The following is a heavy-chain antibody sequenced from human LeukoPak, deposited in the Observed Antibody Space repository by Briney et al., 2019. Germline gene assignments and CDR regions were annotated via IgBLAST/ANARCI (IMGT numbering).Heavy chain of an antibody. V-gene: IGHV3-66*01. CDR1: GFSVSNNY. CDR3: ARAFQYGSGTHPFSL. CDR2: ISDGGGT. Sequence: HPGGSLRLSCAASGFSVSNNYMTWVRQAPGKGLEWVSVISDGGGTFYADSVKGRFTISRDNFKNTLYLQMNSLRVDDTAVYYCARAFQYGSGTHPFSLWGQGTLVTVSS. D-gene: IGHD3-10*01. J-gene: IGHJ4*02.